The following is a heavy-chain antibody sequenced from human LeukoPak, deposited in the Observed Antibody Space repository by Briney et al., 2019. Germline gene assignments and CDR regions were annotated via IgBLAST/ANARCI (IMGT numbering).Heavy chain of an antibody. D-gene: IGHD6-13*01. CDR2: IHPSDGST. J-gene: IGHJ4*02. V-gene: IGHV1-46*01. CDR3: ATRSYSSPFHY. Sequence: ASVKVSCKPSGYAFTSYYIHWVRQAPGQGLERVGIIHPSDGSTNYAQKFQGRLTMTRDTSTSTVYMELSSLRSEDTAVYYCATRSYSSPFHYWGQGALVTVSP. CDR1: GYAFTSYY.